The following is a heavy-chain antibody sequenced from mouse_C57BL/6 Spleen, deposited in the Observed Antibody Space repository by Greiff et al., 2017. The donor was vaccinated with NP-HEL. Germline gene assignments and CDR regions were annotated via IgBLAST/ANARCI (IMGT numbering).Heavy chain of an antibody. Sequence: QVQLQQPGAELVRPGSSVKLSCKASGYTFTSYWMHWVKQRPIQGLEWIGNIDPSDSETHYNQKFKDKATLTVDKSSSTAYMQLSSLTSEDAAVYYCARSYYRGLGFDGWGQGTTLTVSS. CDR3: ARSYYRGLGFDG. D-gene: IGHD2-12*01. V-gene: IGHV1-52*01. CDR2: IDPSDSET. CDR1: GYTFTSYW. J-gene: IGHJ2*01.